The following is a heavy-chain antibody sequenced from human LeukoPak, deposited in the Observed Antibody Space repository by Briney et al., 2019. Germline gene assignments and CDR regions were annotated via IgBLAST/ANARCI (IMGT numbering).Heavy chain of an antibody. D-gene: IGHD6-6*01. J-gene: IGHJ4*02. CDR1: GGSISSSNW. Sequence: SETLSLTCAVSGGSISSSNWWSWVRQPPGKGLEWVGEIYHSGSTNYNPSLKSRVTISVDKSKNQFSLKLSSVTAADTAVYYCARSTPKISSPDYWGQGTLVTVSS. CDR2: IYHSGST. V-gene: IGHV4-4*02. CDR3: ARSTPKISSPDY.